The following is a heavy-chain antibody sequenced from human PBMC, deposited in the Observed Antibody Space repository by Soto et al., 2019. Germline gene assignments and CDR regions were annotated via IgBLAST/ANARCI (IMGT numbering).Heavy chain of an antibody. Sequence: GESMKISCKGSGYSFTSYWIGWVRKMPGKGLEWMGIIYPGDSDTRYSPSFQGQVTISADKSISTAYLQWSSLKASDTAMYYCARGGLYGDYDHGMDVWGQGTTVTVSS. D-gene: IGHD4-17*01. J-gene: IGHJ6*02. CDR3: ARGGLYGDYDHGMDV. CDR1: GYSFTSYW. V-gene: IGHV5-51*01. CDR2: IYPGDSDT.